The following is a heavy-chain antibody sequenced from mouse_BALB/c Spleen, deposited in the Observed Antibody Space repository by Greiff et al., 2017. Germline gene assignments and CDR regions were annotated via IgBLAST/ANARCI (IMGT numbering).Heavy chain of an antibody. CDR1: GYTFTSYW. J-gene: IGHJ2*01. CDR3: ARGGY. Sequence: VKLVESGAELVKPGASVKLSCKASGYTFTSYWMHWVKQRPGQGLEWIGEINPSNGRTNYNEKFKSKATLTVDKSSSTAYMQLSSLTSEDSAVYYCARGGYWGQGTTLTVSS. CDR2: INPSNGRT. V-gene: IGHV1S81*02.